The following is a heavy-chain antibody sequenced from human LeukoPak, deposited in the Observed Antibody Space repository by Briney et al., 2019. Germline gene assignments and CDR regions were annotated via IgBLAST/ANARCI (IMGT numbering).Heavy chain of an antibody. D-gene: IGHD2-2*01. J-gene: IGHJ5*02. V-gene: IGHV1-69*04. CDR2: IIPILGIA. CDR1: GGTFSSYA. CDR3: ARDRGIVVVPAAFFWFDP. Sequence: EASVKVSCKASGGTFSSYAISWVRQAPGQGLEWMGRIIPILGIANYAQKFQGRVTITADKSTSTAYMELSSLRSEDTAVYYCARDRGIVVVPAAFFWFDPWGQGTLVTVSS.